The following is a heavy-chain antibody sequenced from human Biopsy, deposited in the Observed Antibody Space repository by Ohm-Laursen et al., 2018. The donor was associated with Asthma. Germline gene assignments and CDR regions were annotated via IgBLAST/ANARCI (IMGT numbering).Heavy chain of an antibody. CDR3: ARAVDYSHYYGIGV. Sequence: ASVKVSCKTSGYTFNSDGITWVRQAPGQGLEWMGWISVYNGNTKVAQKLQDRVTMIKDTSTSTAYMELRSLRSDDTAVYFCARAVDYSHYYGIGVWGQGTTVTVS. D-gene: IGHD3-10*01. CDR2: ISVYNGNT. CDR1: GYTFNSDG. J-gene: IGHJ6*02. V-gene: IGHV1-18*01.